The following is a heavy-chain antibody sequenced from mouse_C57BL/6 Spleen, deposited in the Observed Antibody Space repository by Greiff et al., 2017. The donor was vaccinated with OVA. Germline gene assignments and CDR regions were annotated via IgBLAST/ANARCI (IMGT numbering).Heavy chain of an antibody. CDR2: ISDGGSYT. CDR1: GFTFSSYA. Sequence: EVKLMESGGGLVKPGGSLKLSCAASGFTFSSYAMSWVRQTPEKRLEWVATISDGGSYTYYPDNVKGRFTISRDNAKNNLYLQMSHLKSEDTAMYYCARDGSGYHTGDAMDYWGQGTSVTVSS. CDR3: ARDGSGYHTGDAMDY. V-gene: IGHV5-4*01. D-gene: IGHD3-2*02. J-gene: IGHJ4*01.